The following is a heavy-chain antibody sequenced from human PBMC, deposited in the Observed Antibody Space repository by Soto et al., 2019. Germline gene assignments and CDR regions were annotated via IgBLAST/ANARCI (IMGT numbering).Heavy chain of an antibody. J-gene: IGHJ4*02. V-gene: IGHV3-43*01. CDR3: AKAIGDYYDSSGNYFDY. CDR2: ISWDGGNT. Sequence: GGSLRLSCAASGFTFDDYTMHWVRQAPGEGLEWVSLISWDGGNTYYADSVKGRFTISRDNSKNSLYLQMNSLRTEDTALYYCAKAIGDYYDSSGNYFDYWGQGTLVTVSS. CDR1: GFTFDDYT. D-gene: IGHD3-22*01.